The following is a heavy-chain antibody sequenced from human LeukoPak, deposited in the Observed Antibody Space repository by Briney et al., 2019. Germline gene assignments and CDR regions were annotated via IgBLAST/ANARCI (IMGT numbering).Heavy chain of an antibody. CDR3: ARVAIKDGYFDY. CDR1: GYTFTRYD. CDR2: INTKSGMT. D-gene: IGHD2-2*01. J-gene: IGHJ4*02. Sequence: ASVKISCKASGYTFTRYDINWVRQATGQGLEWMGWINTKSGMTGHAQKFQGRITITKDTSISTVYMELSSLSSEDTAVYYCARVAIKDGYFDYWGQGTLVTVSS. V-gene: IGHV1-8*03.